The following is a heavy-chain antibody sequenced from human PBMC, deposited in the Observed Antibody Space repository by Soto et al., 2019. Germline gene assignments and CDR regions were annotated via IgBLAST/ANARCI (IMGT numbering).Heavy chain of an antibody. V-gene: IGHV3-7*01. CDR1: GFTFSSYW. CDR2: IKQDGSEK. J-gene: IGHJ4*02. D-gene: IGHD3-9*01. Sequence: ESGGGLVQPGGSLRLSCAASGFTFSSYWMSWVRQAPGKGLEWVANIKQDGSEKYYVDSVKGRFTISRDNAKNSLYLQMNSLRAEDTAVYYCARGEYYDILTGDYDYWGQGTLVTVSS. CDR3: ARGEYYDILTGDYDY.